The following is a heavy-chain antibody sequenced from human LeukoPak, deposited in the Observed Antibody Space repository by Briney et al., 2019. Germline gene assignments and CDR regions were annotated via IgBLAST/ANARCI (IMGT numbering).Heavy chain of an antibody. CDR3: ARSPGIASSFDY. Sequence: PGRSLRLSCAASGFTFSSYGMHWVRQAPGKGLEWVAVIWYDGSNKYYADSVKGRFTISRDNSKNTLYLRMNSLRAEDTAVYYCARSPGIASSFDYWGQGTLVTVSS. V-gene: IGHV3-33*01. CDR2: IWYDGSNK. CDR1: GFTFSSYG. D-gene: IGHD6-13*01. J-gene: IGHJ4*02.